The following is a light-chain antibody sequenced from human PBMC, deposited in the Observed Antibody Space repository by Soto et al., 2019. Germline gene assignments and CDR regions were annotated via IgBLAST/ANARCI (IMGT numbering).Light chain of an antibody. Sequence: EIVMTQSPATLSVSPGERAALSCRASQSVSSKLAWYRQRPGQAPRLVIYDTSTRATGVPARFSDSGSGTEFTLTISSLQSEDFGVYYCQQYNDWFSITFGQGTRLEIK. CDR3: QQYNDWFSIT. CDR1: QSVSSK. CDR2: DTS. V-gene: IGKV3-15*01. J-gene: IGKJ5*01.